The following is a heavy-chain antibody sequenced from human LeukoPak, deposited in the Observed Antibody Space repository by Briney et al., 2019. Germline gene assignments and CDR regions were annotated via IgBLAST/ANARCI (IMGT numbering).Heavy chain of an antibody. D-gene: IGHD4-4*01. J-gene: IGHJ6*02. V-gene: IGHV7-4-1*01. Sequence: ASVTVSCKASGYTFTSYAMNWVRQAPGQGLEWMGWINTNTGNPTYAQGFTGRFVFSLDTSVSTAYLQICSLKAEDTAVYYCARGYAHDYSNYPSSSSYYYGMDVWGQGTTVTVSS. CDR3: ARGYAHDYSNYPSSSSYYYGMDV. CDR1: GYTFTSYA. CDR2: INTNTGNP.